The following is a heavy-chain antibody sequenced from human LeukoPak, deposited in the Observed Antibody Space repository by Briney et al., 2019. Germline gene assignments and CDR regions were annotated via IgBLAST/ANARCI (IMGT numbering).Heavy chain of an antibody. CDR2: IYYSGTT. Sequence: PSETLSLTCTVSGGSVSSGSYYWTWIRQPPGKGLEWIGYIYYSGTTNYNPSLKSRVTISVDTSKNQFSLKLGSVTAADTAVHYCARVGIAVASPFFDYWGQGTLVTVSS. J-gene: IGHJ4*02. V-gene: IGHV4-61*01. CDR3: ARVGIAVASPFFDY. D-gene: IGHD6-19*01. CDR1: GGSVSSGSYY.